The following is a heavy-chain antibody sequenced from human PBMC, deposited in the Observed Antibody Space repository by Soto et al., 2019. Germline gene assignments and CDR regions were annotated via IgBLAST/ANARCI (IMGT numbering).Heavy chain of an antibody. V-gene: IGHV3-30*18. J-gene: IGHJ6*02. CDR3: AKGLQPIKRDDILTGYYTGHYYYYGMDV. CDR2: ISYDGSNK. Sequence: QVQLVESGGGVVQPGRSLRLSCAASGFTFSSYGMHWVRQAPGKGLEWVAVISYDGSNKYYADSVKGRFTISRDNSKNTLYLKMNSLGAGDTAVYYCAKGLQPIKRDDILTGYYTGHYYYYGMDVWGQGTTVTVSS. D-gene: IGHD3-9*01. CDR1: GFTFSSYG.